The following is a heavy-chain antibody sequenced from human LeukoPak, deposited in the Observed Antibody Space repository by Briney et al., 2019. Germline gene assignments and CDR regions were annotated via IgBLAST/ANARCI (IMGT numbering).Heavy chain of an antibody. CDR3: ARDPHGSEYFDY. CDR2: IYSGGST. V-gene: IGHV3-53*01. CDR1: GFTVSSNY. J-gene: IGHJ4*02. Sequence: GGSLRLSCAASGFTVSSNYMSWVRQAPGKGLEWVSVIYSGGSTYYADSVKGRFTISRDNSKNTLYLQMNSLRAEDTAVYYCARDPHGSEYFDYWGQGTLVTVSS.